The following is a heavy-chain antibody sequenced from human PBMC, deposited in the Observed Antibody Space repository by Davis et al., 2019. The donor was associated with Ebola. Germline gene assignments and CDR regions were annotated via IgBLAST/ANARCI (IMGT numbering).Heavy chain of an antibody. J-gene: IGHJ4*02. D-gene: IGHD1-26*01. CDR2: SHYTGYS. V-gene: IGHV4-59*01. CDR1: GASTRSYY. CDR3: ARHDSGSYYRFDY. Sequence: SETLSLTCTVSGASTRSYYWSWIRQRPGKGLEWIGYSHYTGYSNHNPSLKSRVTISVDTSKRQFYLRLSSVTAADTAVYYCARHDSGSYYRFDYWGQGTLVTVSS.